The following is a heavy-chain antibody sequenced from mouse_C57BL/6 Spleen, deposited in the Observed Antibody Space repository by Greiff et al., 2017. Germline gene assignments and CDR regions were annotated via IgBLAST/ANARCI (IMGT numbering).Heavy chain of an antibody. V-gene: IGHV1-52*01. CDR3: ARVYGNYGYFDV. D-gene: IGHD2-1*01. Sequence: VKLQQPGAELVRPGSSVKLSCKASGYTFTSYWMHWVKQRPIQGLEWIGNIDPSDSETHYNQKFKDKATLTVDKSSSTAYMQLSSLTSEDSAVYYCARVYGNYGYFDVWGTGTTVTVSS. CDR1: GYTFTSYW. J-gene: IGHJ1*03. CDR2: IDPSDSET.